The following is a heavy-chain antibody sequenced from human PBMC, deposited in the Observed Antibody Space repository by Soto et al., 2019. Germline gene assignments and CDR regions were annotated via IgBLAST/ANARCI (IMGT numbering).Heavy chain of an antibody. CDR3: ARSEATMIVVVILDAFDI. D-gene: IGHD3-22*01. J-gene: IGHJ3*02. CDR1: GGTFSSYA. Sequence: QVQLVQSGAEVKKPGSSVKVSCKASGGTFSSYAISWVRQAPGQGLEWMGGIIPIFGTANYAQKFQGRVTITADESTSTAYMELSSLRAEDTAVYYCARSEATMIVVVILDAFDIWGQGTMVTVSS. V-gene: IGHV1-69*01. CDR2: IIPIFGTA.